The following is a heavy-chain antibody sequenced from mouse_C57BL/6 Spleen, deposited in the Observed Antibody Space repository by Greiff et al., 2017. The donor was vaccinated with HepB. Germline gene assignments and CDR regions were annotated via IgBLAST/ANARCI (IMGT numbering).Heavy chain of an antibody. CDR3: ARSITTVVYYYAMDY. V-gene: IGHV1-20*01. D-gene: IGHD1-1*01. Sequence: DVHLVESGPELVKPGDSVKISCKASGYSFTGYFMNWVMQSHGKSLEWIGRINPYNGDTFYNQKFKGKATLTVDKSSSTAHMELRSLTSEDSAVYYCARSITTVVYYYAMDYWGQGTSVTVSS. CDR2: INPYNGDT. J-gene: IGHJ4*01. CDR1: GYSFTGYF.